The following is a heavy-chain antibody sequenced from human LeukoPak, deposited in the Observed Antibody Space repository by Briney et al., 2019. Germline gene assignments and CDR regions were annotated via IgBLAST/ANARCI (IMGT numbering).Heavy chain of an antibody. D-gene: IGHD5-12*01. V-gene: IGHV3-49*04. CDR3: TRDRPSGYDLRWSGYMDV. CDR1: GFTFGDYA. J-gene: IGHJ6*03. Sequence: TGGSLRLSCTASGFTFGDYAMSWVRQAPGKGLEWVGFIRSKAYGGTTEYAASVKGRFTISRDDSKSIAYLQMNSLKTEDTAVYYCTRDRPSGYDLRWSGYMDVWGKGTTVTVSS. CDR2: IRSKAYGGTT.